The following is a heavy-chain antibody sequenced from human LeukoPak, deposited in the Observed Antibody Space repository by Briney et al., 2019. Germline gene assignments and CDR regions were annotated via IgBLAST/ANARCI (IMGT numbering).Heavy chain of an antibody. D-gene: IGHD1-14*01. CDR2: INTDGSIT. Sequence: GGSLRLSCAASGFTFSNYWMHWVRQAPGKGLVWVSRINTDGSITNYADSVEGRFTISRDNAKNTLYLQMNSLRAEDAAVYYCARVFNQNAFDIWGQGTMVTVSS. V-gene: IGHV3-74*01. CDR1: GFTFSNYW. J-gene: IGHJ3*02. CDR3: ARVFNQNAFDI.